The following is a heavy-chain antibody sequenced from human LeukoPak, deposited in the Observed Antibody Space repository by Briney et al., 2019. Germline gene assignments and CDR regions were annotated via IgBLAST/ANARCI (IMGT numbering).Heavy chain of an antibody. Sequence: GGSLRLSCVASGFSFSSYWMAWVRQAPGKGLEWVANIKYDGSHKYYVDSVKGRFTISRDNAKNSVYLQMNSLRVDDTAVYFCASSHDSSGNDWGQGAMVTVSS. CDR3: ASSHDSSGND. CDR1: GFSFSSYW. J-gene: IGHJ4*02. CDR2: IKYDGSHK. D-gene: IGHD3-22*01. V-gene: IGHV3-7*01.